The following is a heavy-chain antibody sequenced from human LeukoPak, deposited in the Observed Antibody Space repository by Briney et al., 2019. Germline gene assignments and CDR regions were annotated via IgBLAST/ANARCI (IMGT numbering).Heavy chain of an antibody. D-gene: IGHD2-2*01. V-gene: IGHV5-51*01. CDR1: GYSFTSYW. Sequence: GESLKISCKGSGYSFTSYWIGWVRQMPGKGLEWMGIIYPGDSDTRYSPSFQGQVTISADKSISTAYLQWSSLKASDTAMYYCARDPTRDNYYYYYMDVWGKGTTVTVSS. CDR3: ARDPTRDNYYYYYMDV. CDR2: IYPGDSDT. J-gene: IGHJ6*03.